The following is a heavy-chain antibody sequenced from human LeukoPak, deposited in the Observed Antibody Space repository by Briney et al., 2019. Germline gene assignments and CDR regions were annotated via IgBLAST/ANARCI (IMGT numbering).Heavy chain of an antibody. CDR3: AKETGTVTTHYYYYYMDV. J-gene: IGHJ6*03. V-gene: IGHV3-30*02. D-gene: IGHD4-17*01. CDR1: GFTFSSYS. Sequence: GGSLRLSCAASGFTFSSYSMNWVRQAPGKGLEWVAFIRYDGSNKYYADSVKGRFTISRDNSKNTLYLQMNSLRAEDTAVYYCAKETGTVTTHYYYYYMDVWGKGTTVTISS. CDR2: IRYDGSNK.